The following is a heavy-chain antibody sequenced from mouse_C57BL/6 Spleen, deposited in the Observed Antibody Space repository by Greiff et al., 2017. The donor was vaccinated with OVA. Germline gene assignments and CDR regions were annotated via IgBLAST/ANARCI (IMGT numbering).Heavy chain of an antibody. J-gene: IGHJ1*03. CDR1: GYTFTSYW. CDR2: IHPNSGST. V-gene: IGHV1-64*01. CDR3: ARWSFWYFDV. Sequence: VQLQQSGAELVKPGASVKLSCKASGYTFTSYWMHWVKQRPGQGLEWIGMIHPNSGSTNYNEKFKSKATLTVDKSSSTAYMQLSSLTSEDSAVYYCARWSFWYFDVWGTGTTVTVSS.